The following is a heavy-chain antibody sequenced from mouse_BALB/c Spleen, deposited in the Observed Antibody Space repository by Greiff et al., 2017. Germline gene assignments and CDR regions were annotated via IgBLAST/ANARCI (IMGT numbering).Heavy chain of an antibody. V-gene: IGHV5-4*02. D-gene: IGHD2-4*01. Sequence: EVKLQESGGGLVKPGGSLKLSCAASGFTFSDYYMYWVRQTPEKRLEWVATISDGGSYTYYPDSVKGRFTISRDNAKNNLYLQMSSLKSEDTAMYYCARNYYDYAMDYWGQGTSVTVSS. CDR3: ARNYYDYAMDY. CDR1: GFTFSDYY. J-gene: IGHJ4*01. CDR2: ISDGGSYT.